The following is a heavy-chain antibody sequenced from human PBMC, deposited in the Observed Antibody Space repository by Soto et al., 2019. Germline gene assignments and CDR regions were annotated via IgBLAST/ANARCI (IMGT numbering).Heavy chain of an antibody. CDR1: GFSFATYS. CDR2: ISTSSIYI. V-gene: IGHV3-21*01. J-gene: IGHJ3*01. D-gene: IGHD4-17*01. CDR3: AKYSGDSDAFDV. Sequence: GGSLRLSCAASGFSFATYSMNWVRQAPGKGLEWVATISTSSIYIDYAESVKGRFTISRDNAKNSLYLQMSNLRAEGAALYYCAKYSGDSDAFDVWGPGTPVTVSS.